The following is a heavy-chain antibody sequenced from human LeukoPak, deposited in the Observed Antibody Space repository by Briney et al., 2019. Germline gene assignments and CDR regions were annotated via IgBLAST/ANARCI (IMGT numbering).Heavy chain of an antibody. CDR3: ARGYGGNSRGRYYYYGMDV. CDR1: GYTFTSYY. D-gene: IGHD4-23*01. Sequence: GASVKVSFKASGYTFTSYYMHWVRQAPGQGLEWMGIINPSGGSTSYAQKFQGRVTMTRDTSTSTVYMELSSLRSEDTAVYYCARGYGGNSRGRYYYYGMDVWGQGTTVTVSS. V-gene: IGHV1-46*01. CDR2: INPSGGST. J-gene: IGHJ6*02.